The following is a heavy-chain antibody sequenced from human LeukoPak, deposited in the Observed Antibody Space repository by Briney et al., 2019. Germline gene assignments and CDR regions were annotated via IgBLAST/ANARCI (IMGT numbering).Heavy chain of an antibody. V-gene: IGHV3-23*01. Sequence: GRSLRLSCAASGFTFTTYAMNWVRQAPGKGLEWVSVISGSGGSTYYADSVKGRFTISRDNSKNTLYLEVNSRRAEDTAVYYCATAFYFDSSGPYWYFDLWGRGTLVTVSS. D-gene: IGHD3-22*01. J-gene: IGHJ2*01. CDR2: ISGSGGST. CDR3: ATAFYFDSSGPYWYFDL. CDR1: GFTFTTYA.